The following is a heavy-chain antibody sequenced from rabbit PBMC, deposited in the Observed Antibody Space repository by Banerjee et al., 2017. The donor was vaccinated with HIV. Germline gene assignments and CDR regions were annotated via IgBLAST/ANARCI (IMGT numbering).Heavy chain of an antibody. CDR3: ARDLDGVIGWNFGW. CDR2: INSKSGEN. J-gene: IGHJ4*01. V-gene: IGHV1S45*01. CDR1: GFTISSYH. D-gene: IGHD1-1*01. Sequence: QEQLEESGGGLVTPGGTLTLTCTASGFTISSYHMGWVRQAPGKGLEWIACINSKSGENVYANWAKGRVTISKTSSTTVTLQMTSLTAADTATYFCARDLDGVIGWNFGWWGPGTLVTVS.